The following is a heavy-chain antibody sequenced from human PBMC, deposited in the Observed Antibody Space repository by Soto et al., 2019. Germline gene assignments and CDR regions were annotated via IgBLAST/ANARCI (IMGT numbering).Heavy chain of an antibody. CDR1: GGSNSSYY. Sequence: SETLSLTCTVFGGSNSSYYWSWIRQPPGKGLEWIGYISYSGSTTYNPSLKSRVTISVHTSKNQFSLKLSSVTAADTAVYYCARTGAYGMDVWGQGTTVTVSS. V-gene: IGHV4-59*08. CDR2: ISYSGST. D-gene: IGHD3-10*01. J-gene: IGHJ6*02. CDR3: ARTGAYGMDV.